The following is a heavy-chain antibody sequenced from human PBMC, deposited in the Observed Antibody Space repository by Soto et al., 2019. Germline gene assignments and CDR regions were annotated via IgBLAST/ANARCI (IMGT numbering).Heavy chain of an antibody. J-gene: IGHJ2*01. CDR3: ARDPLWGTAMVLWYFDL. D-gene: IGHD5-18*01. Sequence: PGGSLRLSCAASGFTVSNNCMSWVRQAPGKGLEWVSVIYTGGNTDYADSVKGRFTISRDNSKNILYLQMNSLRAEDTAVYYCARDPLWGTAMVLWYFDLWGRGTLVTVS. CDR1: GFTVSNNC. V-gene: IGHV3-66*01. CDR2: IYTGGNT.